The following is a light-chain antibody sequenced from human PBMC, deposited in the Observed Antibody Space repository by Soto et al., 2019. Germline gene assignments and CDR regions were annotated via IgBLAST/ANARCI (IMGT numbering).Light chain of an antibody. V-gene: IGLV1-44*01. Sequence: QSVLTQPPSASGTPGQRVTISCSGSSSNIESNTVTWYQQLQGTAPKLVIYSNYDRPSGVPDRFSGSTSGTSASLVIRGLQSEDEADYYCAAWDDILNGYVFGGGTKVTVL. CDR2: SNY. J-gene: IGLJ1*01. CDR3: AAWDDILNGYV. CDR1: SSNIESNT.